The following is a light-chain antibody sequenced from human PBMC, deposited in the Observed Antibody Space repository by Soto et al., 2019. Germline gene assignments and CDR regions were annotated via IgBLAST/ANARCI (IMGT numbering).Light chain of an antibody. CDR1: STDFVTYNR. CDR2: EVN. Sequence: QSALTQPPSVSGSPGQSVTISCTGTSTDFVTYNRVSWYQQPPGTAPKLMIFEVNKRPSGVSNRFSGSKSGNTASLTISGLKVEDEADYYCCSSGGSPTYVFGTGTKLTVL. J-gene: IGLJ1*01. V-gene: IGLV2-23*02. CDR3: CSSGGSPTYV.